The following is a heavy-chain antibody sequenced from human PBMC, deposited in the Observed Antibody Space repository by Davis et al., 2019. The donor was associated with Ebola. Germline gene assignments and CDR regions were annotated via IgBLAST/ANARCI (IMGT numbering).Heavy chain of an antibody. V-gene: IGHV1-3*01. J-gene: IGHJ4*02. CDR1: GYTFTSYA. D-gene: IGHD3-10*01. Sequence: ASVKVSCKASGYTFTSYAMHWVRQAPGQRREWMGWFNDGNGNTKYSQKFQGRVTITRDTSARTAYMELRSLRSEDTAVYYCARNGYYYGSGSYCLEDWGQGTLVTVSS. CDR2: FNDGNGNT. CDR3: ARNGYYYGSGSYCLED.